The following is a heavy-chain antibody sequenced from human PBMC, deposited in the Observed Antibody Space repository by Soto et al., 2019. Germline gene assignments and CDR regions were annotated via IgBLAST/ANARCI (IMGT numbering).Heavy chain of an antibody. CDR2: INHSGST. V-gene: IGHV4-34*01. D-gene: IGHD3-22*01. Sequence: SETLSLTCAVYGGSFSGYYWSWIRQPPGKGLEWIGEINHSGSTNYNPSLKSRVTISVDTSKNQFSLKLSSVTAADTAVYYCARAGDDYYDSSGYYLFDYWGQGTLVTVSS. J-gene: IGHJ4*02. CDR3: ARAGDDYYDSSGYYLFDY. CDR1: GGSFSGYY.